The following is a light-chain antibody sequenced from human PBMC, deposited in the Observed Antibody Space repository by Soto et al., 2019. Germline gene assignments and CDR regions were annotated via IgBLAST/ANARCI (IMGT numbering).Light chain of an antibody. V-gene: IGLV1-40*01. CDR1: SPNIGAGYD. CDR2: GNN. Sequence: QAVVTQPPSVSGAPGQRVTISCTGSSPNIGAGYDVHWYQQLPGTAPKLLIYGNNDRPSGVPDRFSGSKSGTSASLAISGLQAEDEADYYCQSYDSSLSGSSVFGTGTKLTVL. CDR3: QSYDSSLSGSSV. J-gene: IGLJ1*01.